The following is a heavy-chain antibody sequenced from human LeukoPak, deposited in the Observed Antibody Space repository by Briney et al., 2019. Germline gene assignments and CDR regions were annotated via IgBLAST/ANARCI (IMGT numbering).Heavy chain of an antibody. Sequence: ASVKVSCKVSGYTLTELSMHWVRQAPGKGLEWMGGLDPEDGETIYAQKFQGRVTMTEDTSTGTAYMELSSLRSEDAAVYYCATAPGPYYDFWSGLNYYYYMDVWGKGTTVTVSS. J-gene: IGHJ6*03. CDR3: ATAPGPYYDFWSGLNYYYYMDV. V-gene: IGHV1-24*01. CDR1: GYTLTELS. D-gene: IGHD3-3*01. CDR2: LDPEDGET.